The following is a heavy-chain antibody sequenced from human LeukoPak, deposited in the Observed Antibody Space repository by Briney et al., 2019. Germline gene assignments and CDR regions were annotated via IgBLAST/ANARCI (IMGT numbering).Heavy chain of an antibody. J-gene: IGHJ4*02. CDR3: VTWGSGAVY. CDR1: GDSVSSNSAT. D-gene: IGHD7-27*01. CDR2: TYYRSKWYN. V-gene: IGHV6-1*01. Sequence: ASQTLSLTCAISGDSVSSNSATWHWIRQSPSRGLEWLGRTYYRSKWYNDYAGAVRTRITISPDTSKNQVSLQMNSVTPEDTAVYYCVTWGSGAVYWGQGTLVTVSS.